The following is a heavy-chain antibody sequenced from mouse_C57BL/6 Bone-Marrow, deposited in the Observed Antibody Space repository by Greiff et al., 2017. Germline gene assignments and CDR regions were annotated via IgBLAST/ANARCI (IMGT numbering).Heavy chain of an antibody. J-gene: IGHJ4*01. CDR3: ARQGSSGYYARDY. Sequence: QVQLQQSGAELARPGASVKLSCKASGYTFTRYGISWVKQRTGQGLEWIGELYPRSGNTYYNEKFKGKATLTADKSSSTAYMELRSLTSEDSAGDCWARQGSSGYYARDYWGQGTSVTVSS. D-gene: IGHD3-2*02. V-gene: IGHV1-81*01. CDR2: LYPRSGNT. CDR1: GYTFTRYG.